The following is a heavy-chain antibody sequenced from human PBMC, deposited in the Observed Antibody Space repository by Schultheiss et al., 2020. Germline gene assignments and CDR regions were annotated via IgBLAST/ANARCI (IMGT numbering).Heavy chain of an antibody. V-gene: IGHV1-46*01. J-gene: IGHJ3*02. CDR1: GYTFTGYY. Sequence: ASVKVSCKASGYTFTGYYMHWVRQAPGQGLEWMGIINPSGGSTSYAQKFQGRVTMTRNTSISTAYMELSSLRSEDTAVYYCARGHLTYRCASRFGAFDIWGQGTM. CDR3: ARGHLTYRCASRFGAFDI. CDR2: INPSGGST. D-gene: IGHD3-16*02.